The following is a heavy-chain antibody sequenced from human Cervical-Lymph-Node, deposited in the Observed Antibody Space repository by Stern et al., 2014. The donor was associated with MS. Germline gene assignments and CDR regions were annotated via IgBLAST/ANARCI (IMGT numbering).Heavy chain of an antibody. CDR1: GFTFSSYS. CDR2: ISGSSGDT. Sequence: EDQLVESGGGLVQPGGSLRLSCAASGFTFSSYSMSWVRQAPGKGLEWVSAISGSSGDTYYADSVKGRFTISRDNSKNTLYLQMNSLRVEDTALYYCASPNDYSNYVPFDSWGQGTLVTVSS. CDR3: ASPNDYSNYVPFDS. J-gene: IGHJ4*02. V-gene: IGHV3-23*04. D-gene: IGHD4-11*01.